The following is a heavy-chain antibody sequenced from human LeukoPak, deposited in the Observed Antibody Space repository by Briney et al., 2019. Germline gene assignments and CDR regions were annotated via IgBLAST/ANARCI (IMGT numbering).Heavy chain of an antibody. D-gene: IGHD4-11*01. CDR3: ARDPGYSEFGV. Sequence: PGGSLRLSCTASGFTFSRYWMSWVRQVPGKGPEFVANIKEDGSEKSYVDFVKGRFTISRDNVKNSVSLQMNSLRVEDTAVYYCARDPGYSEFGVWGQGIMVIVSS. CDR1: GFTFSRYW. CDR2: IKEDGSEK. J-gene: IGHJ3*01. V-gene: IGHV3-7*01.